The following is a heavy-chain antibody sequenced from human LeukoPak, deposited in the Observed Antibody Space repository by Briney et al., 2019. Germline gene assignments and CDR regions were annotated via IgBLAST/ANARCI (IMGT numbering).Heavy chain of an antibody. J-gene: IGHJ4*02. CDR2: ISYDGSSK. CDR3: ATAAAPFDF. V-gene: IGHV3-30*03. D-gene: IGHD2-2*01. CDR1: GFTFSSHG. Sequence: PGRSLRLSCAASGFTFSSHGMHWVRQAPGKGLEWVAVISYDGSSKNYADSVKGRFTISRDNSKNTLYLRMNSLRAEDTAVYYCATAAAPFDFWGQGTLVTVSS.